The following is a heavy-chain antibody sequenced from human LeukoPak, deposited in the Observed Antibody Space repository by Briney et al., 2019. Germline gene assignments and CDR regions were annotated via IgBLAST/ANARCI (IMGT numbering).Heavy chain of an antibody. D-gene: IGHD2-15*01. V-gene: IGHV3-7*05. J-gene: IGHJ3*02. Sequence: PGGSLRLSCAASGFTFSSNWMSWVRQAPGKGLEWVANIKQDGTEKYYVDSVRGRFTIFRDNAKNSLYLQMNSLRAEDTAVYYCASQALRAVDIWGQGTMVTVSS. CDR2: IKQDGTEK. CDR1: GFTFSSNW. CDR3: ASQALRAVDI.